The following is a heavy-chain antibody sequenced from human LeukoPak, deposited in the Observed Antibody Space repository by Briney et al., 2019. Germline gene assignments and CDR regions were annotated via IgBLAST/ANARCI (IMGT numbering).Heavy chain of an antibody. V-gene: IGHV3-43*02. CDR1: GFTFDDYA. D-gene: IGHD3-9*01. CDR2: ISGDGGST. J-gene: IGHJ4*02. CDR3: AKGHLRLTLRYFDWLSP. Sequence: PGGSLRLSCAASGFTFDDYAMHWVRQAPGKGLEWVSLISGDGGSTYYADSVKGRFTISRDNSKNSLYLQMNSLRTEDTALYYCAKGHLRLTLRYFDWLSPRGQGTLVTVSS.